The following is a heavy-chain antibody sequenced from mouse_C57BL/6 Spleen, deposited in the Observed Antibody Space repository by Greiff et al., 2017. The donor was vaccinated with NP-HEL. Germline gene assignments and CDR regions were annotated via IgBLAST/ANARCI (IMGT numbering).Heavy chain of an antibody. CDR3: ATAYYSNLAWFAY. D-gene: IGHD2-5*01. Sequence: QVQLQQSGPELVKPGASVKLSCKASGYTFTSYDINWVKQRPGQGLEWIGWIYPRDGSTKYNEKFKGKATLTVDTSSSTAYMELHSLTSEDSAVYFCATAYYSNLAWFAYWGQGTLVTVSA. J-gene: IGHJ3*01. V-gene: IGHV1-85*01. CDR2: IYPRDGST. CDR1: GYTFTSYD.